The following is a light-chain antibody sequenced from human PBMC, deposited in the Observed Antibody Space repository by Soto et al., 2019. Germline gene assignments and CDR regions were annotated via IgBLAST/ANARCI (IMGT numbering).Light chain of an antibody. Sequence: QSVLTQPPSASGTPGQRVTISCSGSSSNIGSNFVSWYQQLPGTAPKLLIYKNNQRPSGVPDRFSGSKSGTSASLAISGLRSEDEADYYCTAWDDSLSGPVFGAGIRVTVL. CDR1: SSNIGSNF. V-gene: IGLV1-47*01. CDR2: KNN. CDR3: TAWDDSLSGPV. J-gene: IGLJ1*01.